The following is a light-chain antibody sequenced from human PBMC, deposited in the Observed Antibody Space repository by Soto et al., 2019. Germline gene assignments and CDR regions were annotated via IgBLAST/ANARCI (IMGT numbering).Light chain of an antibody. J-gene: IGKJ1*01. CDR1: QTIYNN. CDR2: HTS. V-gene: IGKV3-15*01. CDR3: QHYQNLWA. Sequence: IVMTQSPDTLSVSQGERATLSCRASQTIYNNVAWYQKRPGQAPRLLIYHTSSRATGIPARFSGSGSGTEFTLTISSLQSGDFAVYYCQHYQNLWAVGQGTKVDIK.